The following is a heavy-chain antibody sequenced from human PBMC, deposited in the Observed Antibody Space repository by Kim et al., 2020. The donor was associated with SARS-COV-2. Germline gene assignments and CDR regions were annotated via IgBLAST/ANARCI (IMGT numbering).Heavy chain of an antibody. V-gene: IGHV3-13*04. CDR1: GFTFSNYA. J-gene: IGHJ6*02. Sequence: GGSLRLSCAASGFTFSNYAIHWVRQLSGKGLEWVSAIDSAGATYYPGSVKGRFTISRENAKNSLYLQMNSLRVEDTAVYYCVRGAVVGMYGMDVWGQGTTVTVSS. D-gene: IGHD6-19*01. CDR2: IDSAGAT. CDR3: VRGAVVGMYGMDV.